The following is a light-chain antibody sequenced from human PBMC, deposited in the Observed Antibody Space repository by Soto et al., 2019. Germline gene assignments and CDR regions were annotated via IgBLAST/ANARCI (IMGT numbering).Light chain of an antibody. V-gene: IGKV3-20*01. CDR2: GAS. J-gene: IGKJ1*01. CDR1: QSVSSSY. CDR3: QQYGSSPTT. Sequence: EIVLAQSPATLSLSTGDRATLSCRASQSVSSSYLAWYQQKPGQAPRLLIYGASSRATGIPDRFSGSGSGTDFTLTISRLEPEDFAVYYCQQYGSSPTTFGQGTKVDIK.